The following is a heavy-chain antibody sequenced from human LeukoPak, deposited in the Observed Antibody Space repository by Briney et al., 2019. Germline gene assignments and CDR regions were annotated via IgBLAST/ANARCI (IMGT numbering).Heavy chain of an antibody. Sequence: SETLSLTCSVSGGSISSYYWSWLRQPPGKGLEWIGYIYHSGRTDYNPSLKSRVTISVDKAKNQFSLKLSSVNGADTAVYYCARGSDSGSYDLDYWGQGALVTVSS. D-gene: IGHD3-10*01. V-gene: IGHV4-59*01. CDR1: GGSISSYY. J-gene: IGHJ4*02. CDR3: ARGSDSGSYDLDY. CDR2: IYHSGRT.